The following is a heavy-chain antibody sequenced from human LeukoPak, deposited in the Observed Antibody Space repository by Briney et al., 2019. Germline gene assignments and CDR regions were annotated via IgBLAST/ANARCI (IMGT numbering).Heavy chain of an antibody. D-gene: IGHD3-9*01. V-gene: IGHV3-30-3*01. CDR2: ISYDGSNK. Sequence: PGRSLRLSCAASGFTFSSYAMHWVRQAPGKGLEWVAVISYDGSNKYYADSVKGRFTISRDNSKNTLYLQMNSLRAEDTAVYYCATDIFGAPGPSYGMDVWGQGTTVTVSS. CDR1: GFTFSSYA. J-gene: IGHJ6*02. CDR3: ATDIFGAPGPSYGMDV.